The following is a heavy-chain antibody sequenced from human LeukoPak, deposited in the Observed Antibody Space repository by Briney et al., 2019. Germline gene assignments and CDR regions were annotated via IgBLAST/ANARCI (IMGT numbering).Heavy chain of an antibody. D-gene: IGHD3-10*01. CDR1: AFIFSGYA. CDR2: ISYDGSNK. CDR3: ARVSYGSGTYYIRFDY. V-gene: IGHV3-30*04. J-gene: IGHJ4*02. Sequence: PGGSLRLSCEASAFIFSGYAVDWVRQAPGKGLEWVALISYDGSNKYYADSVKGRFTISRDNSKHTLYLQMNSLRAEDTAVYYCARVSYGSGTYYIRFDYWGQGTLVTVSS.